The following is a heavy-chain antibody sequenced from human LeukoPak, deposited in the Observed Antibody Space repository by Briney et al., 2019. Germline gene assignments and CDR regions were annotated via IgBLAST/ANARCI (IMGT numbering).Heavy chain of an antibody. CDR3: ATRGSSSWYLYYYYYMDV. V-gene: IGHV1-24*01. J-gene: IGHJ6*03. CDR2: FDPEYGET. CDR1: GYTLAELS. D-gene: IGHD6-13*01. Sequence: ASVKVSCKVSGYTLAELSMHWVRQAPGKGLEWMGGFDPEYGETIYAQKFQGRVTMTEDTSTDTAYMELSSLRSEDTAVYYCATRGSSSWYLYYYYYMDVWGKGTTVTVSS.